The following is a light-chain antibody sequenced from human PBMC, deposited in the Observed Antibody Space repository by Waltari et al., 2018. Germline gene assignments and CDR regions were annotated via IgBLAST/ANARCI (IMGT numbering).Light chain of an antibody. Sequence: EIVLTQSPGTLSLSTGERATLSCRASQTVTSSSLGWYQQKPGQAPRLLIYGIFNRATGIPDRFSGSGSGTDFTLTISRLEPEDFAVYYCQQYGSSPHTFGQGTKVEIK. CDR1: QTVTSSS. J-gene: IGKJ1*01. CDR2: GIF. V-gene: IGKV3-20*01. CDR3: QQYGSSPHT.